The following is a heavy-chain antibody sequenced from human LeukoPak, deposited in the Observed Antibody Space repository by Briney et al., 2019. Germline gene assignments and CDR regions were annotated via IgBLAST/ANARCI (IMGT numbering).Heavy chain of an antibody. J-gene: IGHJ4*02. V-gene: IGHV3-64*01. D-gene: IGHD6-19*01. CDR3: ARFSGSGGSYYFDY. CDR1: GFTFSSYP. CDR2: ISSNGGST. Sequence: GGSLRLSCAASGFTFSSYPMHWVRQAPGKGLEYVSGISSNGGSTHYANSVKGRFTISRDNSKNTLHLQMGSLRAEDMAVYYCARFSGSGGSYYFDYWGQGTVVTGSS.